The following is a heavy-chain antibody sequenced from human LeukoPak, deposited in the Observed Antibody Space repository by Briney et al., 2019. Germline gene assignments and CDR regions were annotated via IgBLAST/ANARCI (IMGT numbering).Heavy chain of an antibody. V-gene: IGHV3-30*03. Sequence: GRSLRLSCAASGFTFSSYGMHWVRQAPGKGLEWVAVISYDGSNKYYADSVKGRFTISRDNSKNTLYLQMNSLRAEDTAVYYCATTSSYSSSWYEIDYWGQGTLVTVSS. CDR3: ATTSSYSSSWYEIDY. CDR1: GFTFSSYG. D-gene: IGHD6-13*01. J-gene: IGHJ4*02. CDR2: ISYDGSNK.